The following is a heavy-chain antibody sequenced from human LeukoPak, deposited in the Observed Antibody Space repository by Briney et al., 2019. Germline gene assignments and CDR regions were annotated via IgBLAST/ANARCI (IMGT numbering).Heavy chain of an antibody. V-gene: IGHV3-11*01. J-gene: IGHJ4*02. CDR3: ARDPALFGVAFYYFDY. Sequence: PGGSLRLSCAASGFTFSDYYMSWIRQAPGKGLEWVSYISSSGSTIYYADSVKGRFTISRDNAKNSLYLQMNSLRAEDTAVYYCARDPALFGVAFYYFDYWGQGTLVNVSS. CDR2: ISSSGSTI. D-gene: IGHD3-3*01. CDR1: GFTFSDYY.